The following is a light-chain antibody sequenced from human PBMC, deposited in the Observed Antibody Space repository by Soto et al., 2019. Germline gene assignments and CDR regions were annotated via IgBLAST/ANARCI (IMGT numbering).Light chain of an antibody. Sequence: IQLTQSPSSLSASVGDRVTITCRASQDINSHLAWYQQKPGKAPKVLIYVASTLQSGVPSRFSGSRSGTDFTLTISSLQPDDFASYYCQQVHSWPLTFGGGTKVDIK. CDR3: QQVHSWPLT. J-gene: IGKJ4*01. V-gene: IGKV1-9*01. CDR1: QDINSH. CDR2: VAS.